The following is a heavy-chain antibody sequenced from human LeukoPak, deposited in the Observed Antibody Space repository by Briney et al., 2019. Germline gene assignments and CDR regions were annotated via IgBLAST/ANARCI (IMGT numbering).Heavy chain of an antibody. J-gene: IGHJ3*02. V-gene: IGHV3-23*01. CDR1: GFTFSSYA. Sequence: GGSLRLSCAASGFTFSSYAMSWVRQAPGKGLEWVSAISGSGGSTYYADSVKGRFTISRDNAKNSLYLQMNSLRAGDTAVYYCARALTGYEAFDIWGQGTMVTVSS. CDR3: ARALTGYEAFDI. D-gene: IGHD3-9*01. CDR2: ISGSGGST.